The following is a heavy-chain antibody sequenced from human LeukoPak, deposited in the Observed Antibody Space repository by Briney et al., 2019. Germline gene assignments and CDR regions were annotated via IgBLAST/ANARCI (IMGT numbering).Heavy chain of an antibody. Sequence: AASVKVSCKASGYTFTSYYMHWVRQAPGQGLEWMGIINPSGGSTSYAQKFQGRVTMTRDTSTSTVYMELSSLGSEDTAVYYCARRGTDIVVVVAATDPPFFDYWGQGTLVTVSS. CDR1: GYTFTSYY. CDR3: ARRGTDIVVVVAATDPPFFDY. CDR2: INPSGGST. J-gene: IGHJ4*02. V-gene: IGHV1-46*01. D-gene: IGHD2-15*01.